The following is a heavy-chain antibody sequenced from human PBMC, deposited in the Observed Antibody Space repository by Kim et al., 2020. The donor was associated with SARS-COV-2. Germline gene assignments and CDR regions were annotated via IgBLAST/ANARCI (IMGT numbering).Heavy chain of an antibody. V-gene: IGHV3-23*01. CDR3: AKDMGLLWFGELSYFDY. CDR1: GFTFSSYA. Sequence: GGSLRLSCAASGFTFSSYAMSWVRQAPGKGLEWVSAISGSGGSTYYADSVKGRFTISRDNSKNTLYLQMNSLRAEDTAVYYCAKDMGLLWFGELSYFDYWGQGTLVTVSS. J-gene: IGHJ4*02. CDR2: ISGSGGST. D-gene: IGHD3-10*01.